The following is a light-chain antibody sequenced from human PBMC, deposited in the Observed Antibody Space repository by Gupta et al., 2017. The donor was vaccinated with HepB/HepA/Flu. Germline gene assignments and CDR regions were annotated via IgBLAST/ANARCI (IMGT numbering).Light chain of an antibody. CDR1: SSNIGSNT. CDR2: NNN. CDR3: ATGDDSPGSGV. V-gene: IGLV1-44*01. J-gene: IGLJ2*01. Sequence: QSVLTQPPSASGTPGQRVTISCSGSSSNIGSNTVNWYRQLPGPAPNLLMYNNNQRHSGVPDRFSGSKSATSASLAISGLQAEDEADYYCATGDDSPGSGVFGGGTKLTVL.